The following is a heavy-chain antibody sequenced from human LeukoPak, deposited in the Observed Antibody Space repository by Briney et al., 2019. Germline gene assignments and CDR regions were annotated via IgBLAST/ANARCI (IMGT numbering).Heavy chain of an antibody. Sequence: PSETLSLTCTVSGGSISSYYWSWIRQPPGKGLEWIGYIYYSGSTNYNPSLKSRVTISVDTSKNQFSLKLSSVTAADTAVYCCARGVVAATPKGDWFDPWGQGTLVTVSS. CDR2: IYYSGST. J-gene: IGHJ5*02. CDR1: GGSISSYY. D-gene: IGHD2-15*01. V-gene: IGHV4-59*01. CDR3: ARGVVAATPKGDWFDP.